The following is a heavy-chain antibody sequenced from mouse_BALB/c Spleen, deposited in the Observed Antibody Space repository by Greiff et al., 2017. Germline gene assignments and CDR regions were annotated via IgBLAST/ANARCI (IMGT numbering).Heavy chain of an antibody. CDR1: GYTFTSYT. CDR3: ARKNYRYDVFDY. Sequence: QVQLQQSGAELARPGASVKMSCKASGYTFTSYTMHWVKQRPGQGLEWIGCINPSSGYTNYNQKFKDKATLTADKSSSTAYMQLSSLTSEDSAVYYCARKNYRYDVFDYWGQGTTLTVSS. D-gene: IGHD2-14*01. J-gene: IGHJ2*01. CDR2: INPSSGYT. V-gene: IGHV1-4*01.